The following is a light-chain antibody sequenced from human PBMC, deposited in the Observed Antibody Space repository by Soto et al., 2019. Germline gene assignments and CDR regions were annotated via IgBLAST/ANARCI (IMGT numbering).Light chain of an antibody. V-gene: IGKV3-20*01. CDR3: QPYGSSPPVT. CDR1: QSVSSSY. J-gene: IGKJ5*01. Sequence: EIVLTQSPGTLSLSPGERATLSCRASQSVSSSYLAWYQQKPGQAPRLLIYGASGRATGLPARFSGSGSGTDFPLTINRLEPEDFAVYYCQPYGSSPPVTFGQGTRLEIK. CDR2: GAS.